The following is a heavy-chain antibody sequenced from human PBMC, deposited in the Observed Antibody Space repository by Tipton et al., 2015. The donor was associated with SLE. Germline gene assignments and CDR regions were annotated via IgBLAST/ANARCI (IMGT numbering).Heavy chain of an antibody. V-gene: IGHV4-61*02. D-gene: IGHD4-17*01. CDR1: GGSLSSSRYY. Sequence: TLSLTCSVSGGSLSSSRYYWGWIRQPAGKGLEWIGRMFRSGSTNYNPSLKSRVTISLDRSKNQFSLNLYSATAADTAVYYCATGYGDDDFYYYYYMDVWGKGITVTVSS. J-gene: IGHJ6*03. CDR3: ATGYGDDDFYYYYYMDV. CDR2: MFRSGST.